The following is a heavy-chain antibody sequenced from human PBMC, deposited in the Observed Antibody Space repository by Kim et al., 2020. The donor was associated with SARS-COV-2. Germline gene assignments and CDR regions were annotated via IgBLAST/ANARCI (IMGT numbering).Heavy chain of an antibody. CDR1: GFTFSSYS. Sequence: GGSLRLSCAASGFTFSSYSMNWVRQAPGKGLEWVSSISSSSSYIYYADSVKGRFTISRDNAKNSLYLQMNSLRAEDTAVYYCARGDGYSSSSYGGPEGYWGQGTLVTVSS. J-gene: IGHJ4*02. D-gene: IGHD6-6*01. CDR3: ARGDGYSSSSYGGPEGY. V-gene: IGHV3-21*01. CDR2: ISSSSSYI.